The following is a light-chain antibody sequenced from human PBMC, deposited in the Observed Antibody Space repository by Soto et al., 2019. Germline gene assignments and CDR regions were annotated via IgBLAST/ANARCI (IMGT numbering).Light chain of an antibody. CDR1: RSNIGAGYD. CDR3: QSYDSSLSGFWV. V-gene: IGLV1-40*01. J-gene: IGLJ3*02. CDR2: GNS. Sequence: QSVLTQPPSVSGAPGQRVTISCTGSRSNIGAGYDVHWYQQLPGTAPKLLIYGNSNRPSGVPDRFSGSKSGTSASLAITGLRAEDEADYYCQSYDSSLSGFWVFGGGTQLTVL.